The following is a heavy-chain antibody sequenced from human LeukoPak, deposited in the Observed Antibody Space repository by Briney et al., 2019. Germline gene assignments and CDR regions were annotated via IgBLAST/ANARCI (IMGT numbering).Heavy chain of an antibody. V-gene: IGHV4-59*01. CDR1: GGSIIGYY. J-gene: IGHJ4*02. CDR3: ARGNSSGWYGGFDY. D-gene: IGHD6-19*01. Sequence: SETLSLTCRVSGGSIIGYYWSWIRQTPGKGLGWIAYVYETGGTNYNPSLKSRVTISQDTSRNQISLKLAPVTAADTAVYYCARGNSSGWYGGFDYWGQGSLVTVSS. CDR2: VYETGGT.